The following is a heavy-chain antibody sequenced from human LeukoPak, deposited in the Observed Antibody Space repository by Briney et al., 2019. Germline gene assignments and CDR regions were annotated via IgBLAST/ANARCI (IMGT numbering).Heavy chain of an antibody. D-gene: IGHD3-9*01. J-gene: IGHJ4*02. CDR2: IYYSGST. V-gene: IGHV4-39*01. Sequence: SETLSLTCTASGGSISSSSYYWGWVRQPPGKGLEWIGSIYYSGSTYYNPSLKSRVTISVDTSKNQFSLKLSSVTAADTAVYYCARIRYFDWLLWFDYWGQGTLVTVSS. CDR1: GGSISSSSYY. CDR3: ARIRYFDWLLWFDY.